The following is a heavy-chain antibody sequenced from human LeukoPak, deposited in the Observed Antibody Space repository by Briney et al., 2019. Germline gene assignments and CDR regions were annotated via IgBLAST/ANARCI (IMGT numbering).Heavy chain of an antibody. CDR2: INHSGST. CDR1: GGSFSGYY. CDR3: AKDRPNYYGSNGHYYKLNGDC. J-gene: IGHJ4*02. V-gene: IGHV4-34*01. D-gene: IGHD3-22*01. Sequence: SETLSLTCAVYGGSFSGYYWSWIRQPPGKGLEWIGEINHSGSTNYNLSLKSRVTISVDTSKNQFSLKLSSVTAADTAVYYCAKDRPNYYGSNGHYYKLNGDCWGQGTLVTVSS.